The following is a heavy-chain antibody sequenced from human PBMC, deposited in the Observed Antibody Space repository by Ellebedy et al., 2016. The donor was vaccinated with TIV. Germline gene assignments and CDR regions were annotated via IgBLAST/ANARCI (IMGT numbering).Heavy chain of an antibody. CDR3: ARASVVVPAAMPFDY. D-gene: IGHD2-2*01. Sequence: SETLSLTXAVYGGSFSGYYWSWIRQPPGKGLEWIGEINHSGSTNYNPSLKSRVTISVDTSKNQFSLKLSSVTAADTAVYYCARASVVVPAAMPFDYWGQGTLVTVSS. CDR1: GGSFSGYY. V-gene: IGHV4-34*01. CDR2: INHSGST. J-gene: IGHJ4*02.